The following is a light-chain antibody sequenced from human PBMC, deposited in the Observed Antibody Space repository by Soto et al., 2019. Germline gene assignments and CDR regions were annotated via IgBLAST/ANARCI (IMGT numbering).Light chain of an antibody. CDR1: QSVTDTY. J-gene: IGKJ2*01. CDR3: QRYGSSPPYT. V-gene: IGKV3-20*01. CDR2: GAS. Sequence: EIVLTQSPGTLSLSPGERATLSCRASQSVTDTYIAWYQQKPGQAPRLLIYGASGRATGIPDRFSGSGSGTDFTLTISRLEPEDFAVYFCQRYGSSPPYTFGQGTHLEIK.